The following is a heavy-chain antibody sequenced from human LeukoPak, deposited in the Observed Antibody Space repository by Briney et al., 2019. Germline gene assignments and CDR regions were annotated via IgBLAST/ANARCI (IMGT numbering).Heavy chain of an antibody. D-gene: IGHD3-10*01. CDR2: IYKAGNT. V-gene: IGHV3-13*01. CDR1: GFTLSSYD. CDR3: AREMSGSNDAFDI. J-gene: IGHJ3*02. Sequence: PGRSLRLSCAASGFTLSSYDMHWVRQATGEGLEWVSMIYKAGNTYYTGSVKGRFTISRENAKNSLYLQMNSLTAGDTAVYYCAREMSGSNDAFDIWGPGTMVTVSS.